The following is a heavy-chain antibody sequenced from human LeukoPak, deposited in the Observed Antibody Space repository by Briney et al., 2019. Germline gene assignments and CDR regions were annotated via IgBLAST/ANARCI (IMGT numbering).Heavy chain of an antibody. CDR2: INPNSGGT. Sequence: ASVRVSCKASGYTFTGYYMHWVRQAPGQGLEWMGWINPNSGGTNYAQKFQGRVTMTRDTSISTAYMELSRLRSDDTAVYYCARGLDYYYDSSGYYYNYWGQGTLVTVSS. V-gene: IGHV1-2*02. J-gene: IGHJ4*02. CDR1: GYTFTGYY. D-gene: IGHD3-22*01. CDR3: ARGLDYYYDSSGYYYNY.